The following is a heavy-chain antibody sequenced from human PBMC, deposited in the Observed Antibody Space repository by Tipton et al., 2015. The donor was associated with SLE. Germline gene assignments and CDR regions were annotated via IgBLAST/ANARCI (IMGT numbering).Heavy chain of an antibody. J-gene: IGHJ3*02. CDR1: GGSISRYY. V-gene: IGHV4-59*01. Sequence: LRLSCTVSGGSISRYYWSWIRQPPGKGLEWIGYIYNSGSTYYNPSLKSRVTISLDTTKSQFSLRLSSVTAADTAVYYCARDYYGSGFDAFDIWGQGTVVTVSS. D-gene: IGHD3-10*01. CDR3: ARDYYGSGFDAFDI. CDR2: IYNSGST.